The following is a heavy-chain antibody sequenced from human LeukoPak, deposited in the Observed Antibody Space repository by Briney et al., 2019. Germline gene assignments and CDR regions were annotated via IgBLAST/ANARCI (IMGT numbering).Heavy chain of an antibody. D-gene: IGHD3-22*01. V-gene: IGHV3-21*01. CDR3: ARGPTMKMDV. CDR2: ISSSSSNI. Sequence: GGSLRLSCAASGFTFSSYSMNWVRQAPGKGLEWVSSISSSSSNIYYADSVKGRFTISRDNVKNSLYLQMNSLRAEDTAVYYCARGPTMKMDVWGKGTTVTVSS. J-gene: IGHJ6*04. CDR1: GFTFSSYS.